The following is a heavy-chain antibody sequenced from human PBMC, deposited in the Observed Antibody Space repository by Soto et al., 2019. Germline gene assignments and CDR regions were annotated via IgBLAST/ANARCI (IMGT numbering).Heavy chain of an antibody. CDR3: ARQYDFWSGYYSGFDP. J-gene: IGHJ5*02. V-gene: IGHV1-18*01. D-gene: IGHD3-3*01. CDR2: ISAYNGNT. CDR1: GYTFTSYG. Sequence: QVQLVQSGAEVKKPGASVKVSCKASGYTFTSYGISWVRQAPGQGLEWMGWISAYNGNTNYAQKLQGRVTMTTDTSTSTAYVELRSLRSDDTAVYYCARQYDFWSGYYSGFDPWGQGTLVTVSS.